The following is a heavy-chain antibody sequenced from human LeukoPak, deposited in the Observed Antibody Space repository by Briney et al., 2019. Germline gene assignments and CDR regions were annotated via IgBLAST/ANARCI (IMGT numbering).Heavy chain of an antibody. CDR2: IIPIFGTA. J-gene: IGHJ4*02. CDR1: GGTFSSYA. V-gene: IGHV1-69*13. Sequence: ASVKVSCKASGGTFSSYAISWVRRAPGQGLEWMGGIIPIFGTANYAQKFQGRVTITADESTSTAYMELSSLRSEDTAVYYCARAGTADVDTAMVYFDYWGQGTLVTVSS. CDR3: ARAGTADVDTAMVYFDY. D-gene: IGHD5-18*01.